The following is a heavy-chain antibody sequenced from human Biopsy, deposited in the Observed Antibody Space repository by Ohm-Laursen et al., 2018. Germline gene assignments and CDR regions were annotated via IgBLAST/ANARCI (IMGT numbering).Heavy chain of an antibody. CDR2: IYSSGRT. CDR3: ARDAYGDYDTYY. J-gene: IGHJ6*03. V-gene: IGHV4-4*07. D-gene: IGHD4-17*01. Sequence: SDTLSLTCPVSGGSISDYFWSWIRQPADKGLEYIGRIYSSGRTFYNPSLKSRVTMSVATSDNQFSLKLSSVTAADTAVYFCARDAYGDYDTYY. CDR1: GGSISDYF.